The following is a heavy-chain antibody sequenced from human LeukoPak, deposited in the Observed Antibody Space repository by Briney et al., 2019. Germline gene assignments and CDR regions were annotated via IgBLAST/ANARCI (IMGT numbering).Heavy chain of an antibody. CDR3: ASVGNRNLGYFDAFDH. Sequence: ASVKVSCKASGYTFTGYYIHWVRQAPGQGLEWMGWINPNNGGTKYTQKFQGRVNMTRDTSINTAYMELSSLRSDDTALYYCASVGNRNLGYFDAFDHWGQGTLVTVSS. CDR1: GYTFTGYY. J-gene: IGHJ4*02. V-gene: IGHV1-2*02. CDR2: INPNNGGT. D-gene: IGHD3-9*01.